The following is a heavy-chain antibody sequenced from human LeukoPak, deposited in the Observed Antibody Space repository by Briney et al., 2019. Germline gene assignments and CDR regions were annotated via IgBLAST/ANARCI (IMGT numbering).Heavy chain of an antibody. CDR1: GYSFTSYW. V-gene: IGHV5-51*01. CDR2: IYPGDSDT. J-gene: IGHJ4*02. Sequence: GESLKISCKGSGYSFTSYWIGWVRQMPGKGREWMGIIYPGDSDTRYSPSFQGQVTISADKSISTAYLQWSSLKASDTAMYYCARRNLKHQPELDYWGQGTLVTVSS. D-gene: IGHD1-14*01. CDR3: ARRNLKHQPELDY.